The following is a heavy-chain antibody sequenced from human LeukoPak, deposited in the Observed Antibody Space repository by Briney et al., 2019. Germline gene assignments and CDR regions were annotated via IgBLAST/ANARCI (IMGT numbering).Heavy chain of an antibody. D-gene: IGHD4-11*01. CDR3: ARESAYRRYDYYHYMDV. CDR1: GFTFSSYW. J-gene: IGHJ6*03. CDR2: IKQDEGEK. V-gene: IGHV3-7*01. Sequence: GGSLRLSCAASGFTFSSYWMSWVRQAPGKGLEWVANIKQDEGEKYYVDSVKGRFTVSRDNAKNSLHLQMNGLRAEDTAVYYCARESAYRRYDYYHYMDVWGEGTTVTVS.